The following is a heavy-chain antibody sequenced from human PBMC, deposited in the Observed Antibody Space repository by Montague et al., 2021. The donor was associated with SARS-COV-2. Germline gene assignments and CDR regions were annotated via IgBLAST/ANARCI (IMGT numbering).Heavy chain of an antibody. Sequence: SETLSLTCTVSAGSLSSRSNYWGWIRQPPGMGLQWIGSVDSAGSTYYSPSLKSRVTISLDTSKSQFSLKLSSVTAADTAVYYCARDEYNRYWYKYWGQGAWSPSPQ. CDR2: VDSAGST. D-gene: IGHD2-8*02. CDR3: ARDEYNRYWYKY. V-gene: IGHV4-39*07. J-gene: IGHJ4*02. CDR1: AGSLSSRSNY.